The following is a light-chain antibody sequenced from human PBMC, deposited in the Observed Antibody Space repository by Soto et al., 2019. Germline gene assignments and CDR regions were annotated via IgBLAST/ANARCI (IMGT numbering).Light chain of an antibody. CDR1: QSVSSY. J-gene: IGKJ5*01. V-gene: IGKV3-11*01. CDR2: DAS. Sequence: EIVWTPSPATLSLSPGERATLPCRASQSVSSYLAWYQQKPGQAPRLLIYDASNRATGIPARFSGSGSGTDFTLTISSLEPEDFAVYYCQQRRNWPPEITFGQGTRLEIK. CDR3: QQRRNWPPEIT.